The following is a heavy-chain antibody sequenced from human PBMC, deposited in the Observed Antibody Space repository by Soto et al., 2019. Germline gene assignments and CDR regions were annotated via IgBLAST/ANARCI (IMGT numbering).Heavy chain of an antibody. V-gene: IGHV3-23*01. CDR2: ISGGGGTT. J-gene: IGHJ6*02. Sequence: EVQLLESGGGLVQPGGPLRLSCAASGFTFSNYAMSWVRQAPGKGLEWISAISGGGGTTYSADSVQGRFTISRDNFKNTLYLQINSLRADDTAVYYCAKVGVRGVPSYFSMDVWGQGTTVAVSS. D-gene: IGHD3-10*01. CDR3: AKVGVRGVPSYFSMDV. CDR1: GFTFSNYA.